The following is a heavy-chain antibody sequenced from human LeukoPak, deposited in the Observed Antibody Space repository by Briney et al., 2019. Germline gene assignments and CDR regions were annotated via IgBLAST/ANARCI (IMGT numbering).Heavy chain of an antibody. V-gene: IGHV4-34*01. J-gene: IGHJ4*02. CDR3: ARFSSGWYFDY. CDR2: INHSGST. Sequence: SETLSLTCAVYGGSFSGYYWSWIRQPPGKGLEWIGEINHSGSTNYNPSLKSRVTISVDTSKNQFSLKLSSVTAADTAVYYCARFSSGWYFDYWGQGTLVTVSP. D-gene: IGHD6-19*01. CDR1: GGSFSGYY.